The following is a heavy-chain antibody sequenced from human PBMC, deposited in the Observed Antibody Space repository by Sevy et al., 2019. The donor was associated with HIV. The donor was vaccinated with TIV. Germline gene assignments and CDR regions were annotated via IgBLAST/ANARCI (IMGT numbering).Heavy chain of an antibody. D-gene: IGHD3-22*01. J-gene: IGHJ6*02. V-gene: IGHV3-66*01. CDR3: AREDSSGYYSYGMDV. CDR2: IYSGGST. Sequence: GGSLRLSCADSGFTVSSNYMSWVRQAPGKGLEWVSVIYSGGSTYYADSVKGRFTISRDNSKNTLYLQMNSLRAEDTAVYYCAREDSSGYYSYGMDVWGQGTTVTVSS. CDR1: GFTVSSNY.